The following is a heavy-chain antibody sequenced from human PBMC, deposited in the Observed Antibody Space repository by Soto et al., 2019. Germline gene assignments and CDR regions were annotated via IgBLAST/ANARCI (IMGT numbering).Heavy chain of an antibody. CDR1: GFTFSSYA. CDR3: AKDDFGEDAFDI. J-gene: IGHJ3*02. Sequence: GGSLRLSCAASGFTFSSYAMSWVRQAPGKGLEWVSAISGSGGSTYYADSVEGRITISRDNSKNTLYLQMNSLRAEDTAVYYCAKDDFGEDAFDIWGQGTMVTVSS. D-gene: IGHD3-10*01. V-gene: IGHV3-23*01. CDR2: ISGSGGST.